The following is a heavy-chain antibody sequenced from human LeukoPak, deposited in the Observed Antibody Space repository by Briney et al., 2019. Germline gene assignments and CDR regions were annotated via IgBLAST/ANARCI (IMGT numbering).Heavy chain of an antibody. CDR2: IRYDGSNQ. Sequence: GGSLRLSCAASGFIFSSYGMHWVRQAPGKGLEWVAGIRYDGSNQHSADSVKGRFTISRDNSKNMLYLQMNSLRAEDTAVYYCALRFRLGELSRSHFEYWGQGTLVTVSS. V-gene: IGHV3-33*01. CDR3: ALRFRLGELSRSHFEY. CDR1: GFIFSSYG. D-gene: IGHD3-16*02. J-gene: IGHJ4*02.